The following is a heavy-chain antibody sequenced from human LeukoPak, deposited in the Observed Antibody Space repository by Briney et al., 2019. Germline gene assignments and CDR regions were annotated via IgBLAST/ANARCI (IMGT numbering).Heavy chain of an antibody. CDR3: ARGGSSWDDAFDI. V-gene: IGHV1-46*01. J-gene: IGHJ3*02. Sequence: ASVKVSCKASGYTFTSYYMYWVRQAPGQGLEWMGIINPSGGSTTYAQKFQGGVTMTRDTSTSTVYMELSSLRFEDTAVYYCARGGSSWDDAFDIWGQGTMVTVSS. CDR1: GYTFTSYY. D-gene: IGHD6-13*01. CDR2: INPSGGST.